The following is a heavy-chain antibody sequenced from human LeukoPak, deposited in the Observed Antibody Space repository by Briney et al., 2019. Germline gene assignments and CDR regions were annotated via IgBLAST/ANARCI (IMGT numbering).Heavy chain of an antibody. CDR2: INPNSGTI. CDR1: GYAFTGYY. CDR3: ARGADFGGSQRDGY. J-gene: IGHJ4*02. Sequence: GASVKVSCKXSGYAFTGYYLHWVRQAPGQGLEWMGRINPNSGTIHYSETFQGRVTMTRDTSISTAYMELNSLRSDDTAVYYCARGADFGGSQRDGYWGQGTLVTVSS. D-gene: IGHD2-15*01. V-gene: IGHV1-2*06.